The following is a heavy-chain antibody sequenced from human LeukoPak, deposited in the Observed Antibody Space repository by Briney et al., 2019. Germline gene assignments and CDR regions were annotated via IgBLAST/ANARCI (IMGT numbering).Heavy chain of an antibody. J-gene: IGHJ4*02. Sequence: GGSLRLSCEASGFTFNTYGMHWVRQAPGKGLEWVGRTRNKANSYTTEYAASVKGRFTISRDDSKNSLYLQMNSLRAEDTAVYYCARPAGYSSGWTRLQYYFDYWGQGTLVTVSS. D-gene: IGHD6-19*01. CDR3: ARPAGYSSGWTRLQYYFDY. CDR2: TRNKANSYTT. V-gene: IGHV3-72*01. CDR1: GFTFNTYG.